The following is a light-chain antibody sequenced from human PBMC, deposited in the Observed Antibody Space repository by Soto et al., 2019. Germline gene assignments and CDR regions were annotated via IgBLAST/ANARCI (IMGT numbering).Light chain of an antibody. Sequence: DIQVTQSPSSLSASVGDRVTITCRPSQTITNYLNWYQQKPGKAPKLLIYAASILQSGVPSRFSGSGSGTDFTLTITSLQPEDFATYYCQQSYTTPPTFGGGTKVEVK. CDR2: AAS. J-gene: IGKJ4*01. CDR3: QQSYTTPPT. CDR1: QTITNY. V-gene: IGKV1-39*01.